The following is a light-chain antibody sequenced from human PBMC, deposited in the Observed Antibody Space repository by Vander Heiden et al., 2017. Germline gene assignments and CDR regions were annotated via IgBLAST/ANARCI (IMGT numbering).Light chain of an antibody. CDR3: SSYTSSTTRV. V-gene: IGLV2-14*01. Sequence: QSALTQPASVSGSPGQSMAISCTGTSSDVGGYNYVSWYQHYSGEAPKLMIYDVNSRPSGVSNRFSGSESGNTASLTISGLQAEDEADYYCSSYTSSTTRVFGGGTKLTVL. CDR1: SSDVGGYNY. CDR2: DVN. J-gene: IGLJ3*02.